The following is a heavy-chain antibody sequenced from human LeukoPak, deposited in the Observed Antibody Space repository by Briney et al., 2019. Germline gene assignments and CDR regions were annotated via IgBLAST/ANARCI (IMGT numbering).Heavy chain of an antibody. CDR1: GGSISSGGYY. V-gene: IGHV4-39*01. Sequence: PSETLSLTCTVSGGSISSGGYYWSWIRQPPGKELEWIGSIYYSGSTYYNPSLKSRVTISVDTSKNQFSLKLSSVTAADTAVYYCARGFGGVIVIGSEIINDAFDIWGQGTMVTVSS. J-gene: IGHJ3*02. CDR2: IYYSGST. CDR3: ARGFGGVIVIGSEIINDAFDI. D-gene: IGHD3-16*02.